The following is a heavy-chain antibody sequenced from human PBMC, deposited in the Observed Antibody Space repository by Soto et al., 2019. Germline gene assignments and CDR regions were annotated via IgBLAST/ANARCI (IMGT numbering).Heavy chain of an antibody. CDR2: INHSGST. D-gene: IGHD2-15*01. V-gene: IGHV4-34*01. J-gene: IGHJ6*02. CDR3: ASDPPCSSDCGLDV. CDR1: GGSFSGYY. Sequence: PSETLSLTCAVYGGSFSGYYWSWIRQPPGKGLEWIGEINHSGSTNYNPSLKSRVTISVDTSKNQFSLRLNSVTAADTAMYYCASDPPCSSDCGLDVWGQGTTVTVSS.